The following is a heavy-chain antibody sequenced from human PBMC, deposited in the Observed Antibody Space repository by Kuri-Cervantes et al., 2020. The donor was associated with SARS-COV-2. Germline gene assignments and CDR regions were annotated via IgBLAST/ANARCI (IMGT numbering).Heavy chain of an antibody. CDR3: ARVSTGVAY. D-gene: IGHD5/OR15-5a*01. CDR1: GYIFNIYY. CDR2: INPSGDST. Sequence: ASVKVSCKASGYIFNIYYMHWVRQAPGQGLEWMGIINPSGDSTTYAQKFQGRVTMTRDSSTSTLYMELSSLTSDDTAVYYCARVSTGVAYWGQGTLVTVSS. J-gene: IGHJ4*02. V-gene: IGHV1-46*02.